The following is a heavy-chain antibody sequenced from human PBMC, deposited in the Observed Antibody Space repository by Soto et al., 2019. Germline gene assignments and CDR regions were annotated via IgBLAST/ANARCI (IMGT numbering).Heavy chain of an antibody. CDR1: GGSISSSSYY. Sequence: PSETLSLTCTVSGGSISSSSYYWGWIRQPPGKGLEWIGSIYYSGSTYYNPSLKSRVTISVDTSKNQFSLKLSSVTAADTAVYYCARHCSGVVVVPAAICYGMDVWGQGTTVTV. V-gene: IGHV4-39*01. CDR2: IYYSGST. CDR3: ARHCSGVVVVPAAICYGMDV. D-gene: IGHD2-2*02. J-gene: IGHJ6*02.